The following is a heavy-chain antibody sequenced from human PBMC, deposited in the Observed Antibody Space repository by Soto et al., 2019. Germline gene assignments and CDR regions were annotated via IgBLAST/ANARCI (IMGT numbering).Heavy chain of an antibody. Sequence: GGSLRLSCAASGFTFSSYAMSWVRQAPGKGLEWVSAISGSGGSTYYADSVKGRFTISRDNSKNTLYLQMNSLRAEDTAVYYCAKEPEIAVALYYYYGMDVWGQGTTVTVSS. J-gene: IGHJ6*02. CDR2: ISGSGGST. V-gene: IGHV3-23*01. CDR3: AKEPEIAVALYYYYGMDV. CDR1: GFTFSSYA. D-gene: IGHD6-19*01.